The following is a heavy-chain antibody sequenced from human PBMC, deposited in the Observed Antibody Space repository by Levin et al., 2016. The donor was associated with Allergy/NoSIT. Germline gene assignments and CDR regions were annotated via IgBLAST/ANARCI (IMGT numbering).Heavy chain of an antibody. CDR1: GYSFTSYW. V-gene: IGHV5-51*01. D-gene: IGHD6-6*01. J-gene: IGHJ6*02. CDR3: ARSSSIAAQRGHYYYYYGMDV. Sequence: GESLKISCKGSGYSFTSYWIGWVRQMPGKGLEWMGIIYPGDSDTRYSPSFQGQVTISADKSISTAYLQWSSLKASDTAMYYCARSSSIAAQRGHYYYYYGMDVWGQGTTVTVSS. CDR2: IYPGDSDT.